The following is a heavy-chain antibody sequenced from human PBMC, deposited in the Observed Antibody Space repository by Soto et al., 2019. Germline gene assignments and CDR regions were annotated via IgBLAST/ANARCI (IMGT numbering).Heavy chain of an antibody. Sequence: SETLSLTCTVSGVSISSYYWSWIRQPPGKGLEWIGYIYHSGTTSYNPSLESRVTISIDTSKKQVSLKLTSVTAADTAVSYCARENLRRFDPWGQGTQVTVSS. CDR3: ARENLRRFDP. D-gene: IGHD3-9*01. CDR2: IYHSGTT. V-gene: IGHV4-59*01. J-gene: IGHJ5*02. CDR1: GVSISSYY.